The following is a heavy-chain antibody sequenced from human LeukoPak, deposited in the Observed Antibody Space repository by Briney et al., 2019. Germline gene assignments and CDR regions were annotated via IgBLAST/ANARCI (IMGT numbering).Heavy chain of an antibody. Sequence: GESLKISCKGSGYSFTSYWISWVRQMPGKGLEWMGRIDPSDSYTNYSPSFQGHVTISGDKSISTVYLQWSSLKASDTAMYYCARHVISRYYFYGMDVWGQGATVTVSS. D-gene: IGHD2-15*01. CDR3: ARHVISRYYFYGMDV. CDR2: IDPSDSYT. CDR1: GYSFTSYW. J-gene: IGHJ6*02. V-gene: IGHV5-10-1*01.